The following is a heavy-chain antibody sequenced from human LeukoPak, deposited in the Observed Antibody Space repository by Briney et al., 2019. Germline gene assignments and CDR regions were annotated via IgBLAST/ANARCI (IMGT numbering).Heavy chain of an antibody. Sequence: GGSLRLSCAASGFTFSSYSMNWVRQAPGKGLEWDSYISSSSSTIYYADSVEGRFTISRDNAKNSLYLQMNSLRAEDTAVYYCARDRYCSSTSCYNYYGMDVWGQGTTVTVSS. J-gene: IGHJ6*02. CDR3: ARDRYCSSTSCYNYYGMDV. CDR2: ISSSSSTI. V-gene: IGHV3-48*01. D-gene: IGHD2-2*02. CDR1: GFTFSSYS.